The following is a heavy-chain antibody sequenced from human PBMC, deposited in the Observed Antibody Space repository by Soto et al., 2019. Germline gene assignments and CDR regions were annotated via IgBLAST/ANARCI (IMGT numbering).Heavy chain of an antibody. Sequence: QVQLVQSGAEVKKPGSSVKVSCKASGGTFSSYAISWVRQAPGQGLEWMGGIIPIFGTANYAQKFQGRVKLTVDESTSTAYMELRSLTSEDTAVYYCARSMTAILYSYSYYGMDVWGQGTTVTVCS. CDR3: ARSMTAILYSYSYYGMDV. D-gene: IGHD2-21*02. V-gene: IGHV1-69*01. J-gene: IGHJ6*02. CDR2: IIPIFGTA. CDR1: GGTFSSYA.